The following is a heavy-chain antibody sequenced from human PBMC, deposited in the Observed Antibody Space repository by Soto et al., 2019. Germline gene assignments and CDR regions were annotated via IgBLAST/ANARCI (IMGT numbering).Heavy chain of an antibody. CDR1: GFTFSSYG. J-gene: IGHJ4*01. D-gene: IGHD6-6*01. CDR2: IWYDGSNK. V-gene: IGHV3-33*01. Sequence: QVQLVESGGGVVQPGRSLRLSCAASGFTFSSYGMHWVRQAPGKGLEWVAVIWYDGSNKYYADSVKGRFTISRDNSKNMLNLQMTSLRAEDTAVYYCARDLGSSSFDYWVHGTLVTVSS. CDR3: ARDLGSSSFDY.